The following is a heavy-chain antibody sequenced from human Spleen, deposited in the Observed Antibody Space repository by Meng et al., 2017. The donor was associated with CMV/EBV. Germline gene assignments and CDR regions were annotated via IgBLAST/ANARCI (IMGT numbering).Heavy chain of an antibody. CDR2: ISSSSSYI. CDR3: ARYSTSNAFDI. D-gene: IGHD2-2*01. Sequence: GESLKISCAASGFTFSSYSMNWVRQAPGKGLEWVSSISSSSSYIYYADSVKGRFTISRDNSKNTLYLQMNSLRAEDTALYYCARYSTSNAFDIWGQGTMVTVSS. J-gene: IGHJ3*02. CDR1: GFTFSSYS. V-gene: IGHV3-21*01.